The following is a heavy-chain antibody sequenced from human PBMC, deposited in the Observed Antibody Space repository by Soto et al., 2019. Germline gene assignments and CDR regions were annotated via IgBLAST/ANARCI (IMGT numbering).Heavy chain of an antibody. D-gene: IGHD2-2*01. V-gene: IGHV5-51*01. CDR1: GYSFTSYW. CDR3: ATRSTSDNYYYYYMDV. J-gene: IGHJ6*03. Sequence: GESLNISCKGSGYSFTSYWIGLVRQMPGKGLEWMGIIYPGDSDTRYSPSFQGQVTISADKSISTAYLQWSSLKASDTAMYYCATRSTSDNYYYYYMDVWGKGTTVTVSS. CDR2: IYPGDSDT.